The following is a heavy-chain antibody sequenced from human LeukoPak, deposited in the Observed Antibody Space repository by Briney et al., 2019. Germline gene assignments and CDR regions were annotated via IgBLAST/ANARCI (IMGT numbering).Heavy chain of an antibody. CDR1: GITRSNYG. CDR2: ISGSGGST. V-gene: IGHV3-23*01. J-gene: IGHJ4*02. D-gene: IGHD2-21*01. CDR3: AKRGVVIRVILVGFHREAYYFDS. Sequence: GGSRRLSCAVSGITRSNYGMSLVRQAPGKGLECVAGISGSGGSTNYADSVKGLFTISRDNPKNTLFLRMNSLRAEDTAVYFCAKRGVVIRVILVGFHREAYYFDSWGQGALVTVSS.